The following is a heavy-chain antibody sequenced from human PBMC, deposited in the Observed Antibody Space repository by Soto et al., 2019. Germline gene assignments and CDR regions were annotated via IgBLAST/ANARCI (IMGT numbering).Heavy chain of an antibody. Sequence: EVQLVESGGGLVQPGGSLRLSCASSGFTFSSYWMSWVRQAPGKGLEWVANIKQDGSEKYHVDSVRGRFTISRDNAKNSLYLQMNSLRAEDTAVYYCARDRRLFDSWGQGTLVTVSS. CDR1: GFTFSSYW. J-gene: IGHJ4*02. CDR3: ARDRRLFDS. CDR2: IKQDGSEK. V-gene: IGHV3-7*03. D-gene: IGHD4-17*01.